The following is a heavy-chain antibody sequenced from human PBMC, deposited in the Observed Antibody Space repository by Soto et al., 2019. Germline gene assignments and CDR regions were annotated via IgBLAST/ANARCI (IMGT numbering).Heavy chain of an antibody. CDR3: VRNWRYYGGDYYYGMDA. V-gene: IGHV2-5*02. CDR1: GFSLNTGGVG. J-gene: IGHJ6*02. CDR2: IYWDDDE. D-gene: IGHD3-10*01. Sequence: ITLKESGPTLVKPTQTLTLTCTFSGFSLNTGGVGVGWVRQPRGKAMEWLALIYWDDDERYRPSLRSRLNITNDTITNPVVLTMTNMDPEDTATYYCVRNWRYYGGDYYYGMDAWGQGTTVTVSS.